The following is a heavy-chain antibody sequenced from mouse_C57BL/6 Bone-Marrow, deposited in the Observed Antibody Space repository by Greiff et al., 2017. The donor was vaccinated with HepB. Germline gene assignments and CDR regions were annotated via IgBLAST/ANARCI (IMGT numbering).Heavy chain of an antibody. CDR3: ARDFYLSTWGYAMDY. CDR1: GYAFSSSW. CDR2: IYPGDGDT. V-gene: IGHV1-82*01. D-gene: IGHD1-1*01. Sequence: QVQLQQSGPELVKPGASVKISCKASGYAFSSSWMNWVKQRPGKGLGWIGRIYPGDGDTNYNGKFKGKATLTADKSSSTAYMQLSSLTSEDSAVYFCARDFYLSTWGYAMDYWGQGTSVTVSS. J-gene: IGHJ4*01.